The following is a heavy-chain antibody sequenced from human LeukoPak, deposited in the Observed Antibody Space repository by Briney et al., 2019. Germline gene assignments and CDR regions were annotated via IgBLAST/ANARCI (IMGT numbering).Heavy chain of an antibody. CDR2: ISYDGSNK. J-gene: IGHJ4*02. CDR1: GFTFSSYA. Sequence: GGSLRLSCAASGFTFSSYAMHWVRQAPGKGLEWVAVISYDGSNKYYADSVKGRFTISRDNSKNTLYLQMNSPRAEDTAVYYCARDLRHSSTDYWGQGTLVTVSS. V-gene: IGHV3-30*04. D-gene: IGHD6-19*01. CDR3: ARDLRHSSTDY.